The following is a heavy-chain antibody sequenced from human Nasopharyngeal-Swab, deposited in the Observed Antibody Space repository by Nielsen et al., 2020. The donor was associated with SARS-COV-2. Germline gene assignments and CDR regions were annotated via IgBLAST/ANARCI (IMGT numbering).Heavy chain of an antibody. CDR1: GGSFNEYY. Sequence: SEPLSLTCGVSGGSFNEYYWSWIRQSPDKGLEWIGEINHSDRTIYNPSLKSRLTISVDTSKSQFSLELRSVTATDTAVYYCARSTWIPLDSWGPGTLVTVSS. CDR2: INHSDRT. D-gene: IGHD5-12*01. J-gene: IGHJ4*02. CDR3: ARSTWIPLDS. V-gene: IGHV4-34*01.